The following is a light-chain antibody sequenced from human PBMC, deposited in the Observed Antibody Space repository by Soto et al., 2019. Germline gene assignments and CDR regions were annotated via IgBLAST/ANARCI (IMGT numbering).Light chain of an antibody. V-gene: IGKV3-15*01. CDR2: GAS. CDR1: QSVGSN. J-gene: IGKJ1*01. Sequence: EIVMTQSPATLSVSPGERATLSCRASQSVGSNLAWYQQKPGQAPRLLMYGASTRATGVPARFSGSGSGAEFTLTISSLQSEDFAVYYCQQYNTRTPWTFGQGTKVEIE. CDR3: QQYNTRTPWT.